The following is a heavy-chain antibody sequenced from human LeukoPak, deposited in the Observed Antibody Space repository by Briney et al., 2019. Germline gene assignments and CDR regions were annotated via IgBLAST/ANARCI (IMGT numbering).Heavy chain of an antibody. CDR3: VRDLGHSRHYFEY. J-gene: IGHJ4*02. CDR2: ISQDGSET. V-gene: IGHV3-7*01. D-gene: IGHD7-27*01. CDR1: GFTFNSFF. Sequence: PGGSLRLSCAASGFTFNSFFLNWVRRTPGREWEWLACISQDGSETFYMDSVRGRFTISRDNTKNSLYLQMDSLRAEDTAVYFCVRDLGHSRHYFEYWGQGALVTVSS.